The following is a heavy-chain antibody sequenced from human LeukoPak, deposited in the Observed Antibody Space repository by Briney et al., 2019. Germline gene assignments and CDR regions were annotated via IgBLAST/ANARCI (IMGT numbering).Heavy chain of an antibody. CDR1: GGSFSGYY. J-gene: IGHJ6*02. D-gene: IGHD6-13*01. CDR3: ARVGIAAAGYYYYGMDV. Sequence: PSETLSLTCAVSGGSFSGYYWSWIRQPPGKGLEWIGEINHSGSTNYNPSLKSRVTISVDTSKNQFSLKLSSVTAADTAVYYCARVGIAAAGYYYYGMDVWGQGTTVTVSS. CDR2: INHSGST. V-gene: IGHV4-34*01.